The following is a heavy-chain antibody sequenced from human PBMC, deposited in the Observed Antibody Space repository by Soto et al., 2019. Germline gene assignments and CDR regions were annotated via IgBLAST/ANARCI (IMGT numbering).Heavy chain of an antibody. J-gene: IGHJ4*02. D-gene: IGHD5-18*01. CDR1: GGSISSYY. Sequence: QVQLQESGPGLVKPSETLSLTCTVSGGSISSYYWSWIRQPPGKGLEWIGYIYYSGSTNYNPSLKSRVTISVDTSKNQFSLKLSSVTAADTAVYYCARVRGYSYGYGLFDYWDQGTLVTVSS. V-gene: IGHV4-59*01. CDR2: IYYSGST. CDR3: ARVRGYSYGYGLFDY.